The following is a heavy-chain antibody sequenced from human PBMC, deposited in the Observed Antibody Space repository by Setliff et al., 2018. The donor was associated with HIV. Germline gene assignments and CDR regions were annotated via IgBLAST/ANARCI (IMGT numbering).Heavy chain of an antibody. CDR3: AKDPNGDFIGAFDS. CDR1: GFTFGDYA. CDR2: IRSKAYGGTT. Sequence: GESLKISCTASGFTFGDYAMSWVRQAPGKGLEWVGFIRSKAYGGTTEYAASVKGRFTISRDDSKSIAYLQMNSLKTEDTAVYYCAKDPNGDFIGAFDSWGQGTVVTVSS. V-gene: IGHV3-49*04. D-gene: IGHD2-21*01. J-gene: IGHJ3*02.